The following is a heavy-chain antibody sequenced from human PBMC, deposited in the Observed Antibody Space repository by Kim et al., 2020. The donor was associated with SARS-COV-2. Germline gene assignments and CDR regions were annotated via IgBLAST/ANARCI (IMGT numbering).Heavy chain of an antibody. D-gene: IGHD4-17*01. CDR1: GYSFTSYW. CDR2: IYPGDSDT. Sequence: GESLKISCKGSGYSFTSYWIGWVRQMPGKGLEWMVIIYPGDSDTRYSPSFQGQVTISVDKSISTAYLQWSSLKASDTAMYYCAKFGPTTGTLSHNWFDPWGQGTLVTVSS. V-gene: IGHV5-51*01. J-gene: IGHJ5*02. CDR3: AKFGPTTGTLSHNWFDP.